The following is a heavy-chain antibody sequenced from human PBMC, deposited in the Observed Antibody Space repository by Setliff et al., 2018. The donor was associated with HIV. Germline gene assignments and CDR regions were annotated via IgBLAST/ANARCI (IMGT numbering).Heavy chain of an antibody. J-gene: IGHJ6*03. V-gene: IGHV3-15*07. D-gene: IGHD3-3*01. Sequence: GGSLRLSCAASGFTFNKAWMNWVRQAPGKGLEWVARLRSKTDGGTTDYAAPVKGRFTISRDDSKNTLYLQMNSLKTEDTAVYYCTTGRRTYYNFWSGWSYYYYYMDVWGKGTTVTVSS. CDR2: LRSKTDGGTT. CDR3: TTGRRTYYNFWSGWSYYYYYMDV. CDR1: GFTFNKAW.